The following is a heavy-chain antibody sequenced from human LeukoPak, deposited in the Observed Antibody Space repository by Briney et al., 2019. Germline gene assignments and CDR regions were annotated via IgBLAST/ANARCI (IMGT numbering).Heavy chain of an antibody. CDR1: RYSFTNYY. J-gene: IGHJ4*02. V-gene: IGHV1-46*01. CDR3: ARDMWGTAMDGAFDS. CDR2: INPSGGAT. D-gene: IGHD5-18*01. Sequence: ASVKDSRKASRYSFTNYYMHWVRQAPREGRQWMGIINPSGGATSYAQKFQGRVTTTRDTSTSTVYMGLSSLRSEDTALYYCARDMWGTAMDGAFDSWGQGTLVTVSS.